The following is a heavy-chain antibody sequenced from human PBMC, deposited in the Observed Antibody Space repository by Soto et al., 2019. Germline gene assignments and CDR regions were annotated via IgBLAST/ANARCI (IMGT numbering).Heavy chain of an antibody. V-gene: IGHV4-4*02. CDR2: IYYSGST. D-gene: IGHD5-12*01. Sequence: SETLSLTCTVSGGSISSSNWWSWIRQPPVKGLEWIGYIYYSGSTYYNPSLKSRVTISVDTSKNQFSLKLSSVTAADTAVYYCARRRGFPYYYGMDVWGQGTTVTVSS. CDR1: GGSISSSNW. CDR3: ARRRGFPYYYGMDV. J-gene: IGHJ6*02.